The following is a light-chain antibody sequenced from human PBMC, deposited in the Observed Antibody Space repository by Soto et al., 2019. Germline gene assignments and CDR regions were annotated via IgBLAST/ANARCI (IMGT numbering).Light chain of an antibody. J-gene: IGLJ2*01. CDR1: SSNIGSNY. CDR3: VAWDDSLSGVV. V-gene: IGLV1-47*01. CDR2: MNN. Sequence: QSVLTQPPSASGTPGQRVTISYSGSSSNIGSNYVYWYQQLPGTAPKLLIYMNNQRPSGVPDRFSGSKSGTSASLAISGLRSEDEADYYCVAWDDSLSGVVFGGGTKLTVL.